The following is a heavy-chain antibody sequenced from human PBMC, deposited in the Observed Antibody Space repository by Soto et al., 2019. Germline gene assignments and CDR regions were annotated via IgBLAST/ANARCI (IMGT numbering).Heavy chain of an antibody. CDR1: GGSISSYY. V-gene: IGHV4-59*01. J-gene: IGHJ6*02. D-gene: IGHD6-19*01. CDR3: ARVFGIAVAGIYYYYGMDV. Sequence: SETLSLTCTVSGGSISSYYWSWIRQPPGKGLEWIGYIYYSGSTNYNPSLKSRVTISVDTSKNQFSLKLSSVTAADTAVYYCARVFGIAVAGIYYYYGMDVWGQGTTVTVSS. CDR2: IYYSGST.